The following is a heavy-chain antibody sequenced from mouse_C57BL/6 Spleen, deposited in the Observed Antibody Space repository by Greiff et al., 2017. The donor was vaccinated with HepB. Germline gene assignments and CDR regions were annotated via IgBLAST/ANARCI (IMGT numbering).Heavy chain of an antibody. CDR2: INPYNGDT. CDR1: GYSFTGYF. J-gene: IGHJ1*03. Sequence: VQLQQSGPELVKPGDSVKISCKASGYSFTGYFMNWVMQSHGKSLEWIGRINPYNGDTFYNQKFKGKATLTVDKSSSTAHMQLRSLTSEDSAVYYCARSNTAVDEDWCFDDWGTGTTVTVSS. CDR3: ARSNTAVDEDWCFDD. V-gene: IGHV1-20*01. D-gene: IGHD1-1*01.